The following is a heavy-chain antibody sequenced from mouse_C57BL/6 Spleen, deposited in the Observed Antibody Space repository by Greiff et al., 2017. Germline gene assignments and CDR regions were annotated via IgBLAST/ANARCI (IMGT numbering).Heavy chain of an antibody. V-gene: IGHV5-17*01. CDR3: ARGYDEAWFAY. Sequence: EVMLVESGGGLVKPGGSLKLSCAASGFTFSDYGMHWVRQAPEKGLEWVAYISSGSSTIYYADTVKGRFTISRDNAKNTLFLQMTSLRSEDTAMYYCARGYDEAWFAYWGQGTLVTVSA. CDR1: GFTFSDYG. D-gene: IGHD2-12*01. CDR2: ISSGSSTI. J-gene: IGHJ3*01.